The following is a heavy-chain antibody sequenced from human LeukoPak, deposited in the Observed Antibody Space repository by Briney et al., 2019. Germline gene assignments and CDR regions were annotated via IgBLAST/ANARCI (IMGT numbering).Heavy chain of an antibody. CDR3: AREGASSGYSLSWFDP. D-gene: IGHD3-22*01. Sequence: GASVKVSCKASGYTFTSYGISWVRQAPGQGLEWMGWISAYNGNTNYAQKPQGRVTMTTDTSTSTAYMELRSLRSGDTAVYYCAREGASSGYSLSWFDPWGQGTLVTVSS. CDR2: ISAYNGNT. CDR1: GYTFTSYG. J-gene: IGHJ5*02. V-gene: IGHV1-18*01.